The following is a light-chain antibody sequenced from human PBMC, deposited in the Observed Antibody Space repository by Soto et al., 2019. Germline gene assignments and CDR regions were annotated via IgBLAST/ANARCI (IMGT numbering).Light chain of an antibody. CDR2: YAS. Sequence: DIALTQSPDSLVVSLGEGATITCKTGRTVLSTSNNKNYLAWYQQRPGQPPKLLMYYASTRASGVPDRFIGSGSATEFTLTVAGLQPEDEAVYYCHQYYSSPYSFGQGTRLEI. CDR3: HQYYSSPYS. V-gene: IGKV4-1*01. CDR1: RTVLSTSNNKNY. J-gene: IGKJ2*01.